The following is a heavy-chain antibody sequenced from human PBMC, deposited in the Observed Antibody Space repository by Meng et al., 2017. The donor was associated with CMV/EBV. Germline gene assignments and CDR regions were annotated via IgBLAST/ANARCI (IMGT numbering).Heavy chain of an antibody. V-gene: IGHV3-48*04. Sequence: PGGSLRLSCAASGFTFSSYSMNWVRQAPGKGLEWVSYISSSSSTIYYADSVKGRFTISRDNAKNSLYLQMNSLRAEDTAVYYCARDLSGYSPFVFDYWGQGTLVTVSS. J-gene: IGHJ4*02. D-gene: IGHD6-13*01. CDR3: ARDLSGYSPFVFDY. CDR2: ISSSSSTI. CDR1: GFTFSSYS.